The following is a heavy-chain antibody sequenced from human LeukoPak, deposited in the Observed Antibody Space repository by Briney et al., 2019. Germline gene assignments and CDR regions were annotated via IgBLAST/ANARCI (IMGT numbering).Heavy chain of an antibody. D-gene: IGHD1-26*01. CDR1: GCTLTRYA. Sequence: ASGNVACKPSGCTLTRYAKDWVRQAPGQRLEWMGRINAGNGNTKYTQKFQGRATITRDTSASTAYMELSGLRSEDTAVYYCARDPFVGATPYFDYWGQGTLVTVSS. CDR3: ARDPFVGATPYFDY. J-gene: IGHJ4*02. V-gene: IGHV1-3*01. CDR2: INAGNGNT.